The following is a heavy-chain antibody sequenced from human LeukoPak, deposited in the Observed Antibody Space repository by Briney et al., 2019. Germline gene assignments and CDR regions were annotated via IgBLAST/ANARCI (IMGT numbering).Heavy chain of an antibody. CDR1: AYSFSGYH. D-gene: IGHD3/OR15-3a*01. J-gene: IGHJ6*03. Sequence: EASVKVSSKASAYSFSGYHIHWLRQAPGQGFEWMGWVNPSSGGTLYAQKFQGRVTMTRDTSINTAHMELSSLTSDDTAVYYCAKDLRSWRYHDTWTGSYYYYYMDVWGTGTTVTVSS. CDR2: VNPSSGGT. CDR3: AKDLRSWRYHDTWTGSYYYYYMDV. V-gene: IGHV1-2*02.